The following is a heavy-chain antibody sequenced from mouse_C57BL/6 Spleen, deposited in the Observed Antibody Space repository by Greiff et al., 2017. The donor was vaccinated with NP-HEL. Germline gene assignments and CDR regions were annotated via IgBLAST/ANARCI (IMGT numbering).Heavy chain of an antibody. D-gene: IGHD2-5*01. J-gene: IGHJ2*01. V-gene: IGHV10-1*01. CDR1: GFSFNTYA. Sequence: DVLLVESGGGLVQPKGSLKLSCAASGFSFNTYAMNWVRQAPGKGLEWVARIRSKSNNYATYYADSVKDRFTISRDDSESMLYLQMNNLKTEDTAMDYCVRDYSNYYFDYWGQGTTLTVSS. CDR2: IRSKSNNYAT. CDR3: VRDYSNYYFDY.